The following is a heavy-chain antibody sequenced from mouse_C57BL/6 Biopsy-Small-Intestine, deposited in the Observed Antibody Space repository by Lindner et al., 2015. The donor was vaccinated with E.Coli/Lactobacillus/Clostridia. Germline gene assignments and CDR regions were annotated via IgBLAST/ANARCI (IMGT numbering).Heavy chain of an antibody. J-gene: IGHJ1*01. V-gene: IGHV1-72*04. CDR1: GYTFTGYY. CDR3: VRGCSSISRPFGMDV. Sequence: SVKVSCKASGYTFTGYYLHWVRQAPGQGLEWMGRINPNSGGINYEENFEGRVTMTRDTSISTAYMELSRLRSDDTAVYYCVRGCSSISRPFGMDVWGQGTTVTVSS. D-gene: IGHD1-1*01. CDR2: INPNSGGI.